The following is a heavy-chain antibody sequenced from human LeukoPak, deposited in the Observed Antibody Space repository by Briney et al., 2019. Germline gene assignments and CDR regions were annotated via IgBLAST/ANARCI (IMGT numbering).Heavy chain of an antibody. V-gene: IGHV3-15*01. CDR3: TIGAYYYGSDSYRGYYFDY. CDR1: GFTFTNAW. CDR2: LKSKTHDETT. J-gene: IGHJ4*02. Sequence: GGSLRLTCAASGFTFTNAWMTWVRQAPGKGLEWVGRLKSKTHDETTDYAAPVKGRFTISRDDSKNTVYLQMNSLKTEDTAVYYCTIGAYYYGSDSYRGYYFDYWGQGTLVTVSS. D-gene: IGHD3-10*01.